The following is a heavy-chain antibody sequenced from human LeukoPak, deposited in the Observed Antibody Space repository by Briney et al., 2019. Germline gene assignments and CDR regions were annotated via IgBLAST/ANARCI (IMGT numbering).Heavy chain of an antibody. V-gene: IGHV1-18*01. CDR1: GYTFTSYG. J-gene: IGHJ4*02. CDR2: ISAYNGNT. CDR3: ARDGTYYDFWSGYTPVDY. Sequence: ASVKVSCKASGYTFTSYGISWVRQAPGQGLEWMGWISAYNGNTNYAQKLQGRVTMTTDTSTSTAYMELSRLRSDDTAVYYCARDGTYYDFWSGYTPVDYWGQGTLVTVSS. D-gene: IGHD3-3*01.